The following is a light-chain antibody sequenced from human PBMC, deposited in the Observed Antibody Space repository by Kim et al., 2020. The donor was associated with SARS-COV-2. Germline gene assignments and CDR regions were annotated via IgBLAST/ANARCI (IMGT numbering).Light chain of an antibody. CDR3: QQYNKWPQIT. CDR1: QSVTSK. J-gene: IGKJ5*01. Sequence: EIVMTQSPATLSESPGERATLSCRASQSVTSKLAWYQQKPGQAPRLLIYGASTRATGIPARFSGSGSGTEFTLTISSLQSEDFAVYYCQQYNKWPQITFGQGTRLEIK. CDR2: GAS. V-gene: IGKV3-15*01.